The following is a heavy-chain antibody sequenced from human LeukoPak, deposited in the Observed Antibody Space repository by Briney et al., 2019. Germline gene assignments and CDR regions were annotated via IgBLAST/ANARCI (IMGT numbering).Heavy chain of an antibody. V-gene: IGHV6-1*01. CDR1: GDGVSSNSVT. Sequence: SQTLSLTCAISGDGVSSNSVTWNWIRQSPSRGLEWLGRTYYRSTWYNDYAVSVRGRITVNPDTSKNQFSLHLNSVTPEDTAVYYCARRLTQYDCFDPWGQGILVTVSS. J-gene: IGHJ5*02. CDR2: TYYRSTWYN. D-gene: IGHD2-2*01. CDR3: ARRLTQYDCFDP.